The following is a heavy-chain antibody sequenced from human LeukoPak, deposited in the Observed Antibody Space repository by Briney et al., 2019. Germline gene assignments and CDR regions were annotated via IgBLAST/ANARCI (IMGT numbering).Heavy chain of an antibody. J-gene: IGHJ4*02. D-gene: IGHD3-9*01. CDR2: ISSSSSTI. CDR1: GFTFSSYS. CDR3: AVTFYDILTGYYSFDY. Sequence: GGSLRLSCAASGFTFSSYSMNWVRQAPGKGLEWVSYISSSSSTIYYADSVKGRFTISRDNAKNSLYLQMNSLRAEDTAVYYCAVTFYDILTGYYSFDYWGQGTLVTVSS. V-gene: IGHV3-48*04.